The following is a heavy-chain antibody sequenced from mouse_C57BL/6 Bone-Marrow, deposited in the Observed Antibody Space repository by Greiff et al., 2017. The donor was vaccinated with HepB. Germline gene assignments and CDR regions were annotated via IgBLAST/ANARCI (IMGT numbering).Heavy chain of an antibody. CDR2: IYPGDGDT. J-gene: IGHJ3*01. V-gene: IGHV1-80*01. CDR3: ARHDYIAY. Sequence: QVQLKESGAELVKPGASVKISCKASGYAFSSYWMNWVKQRPGKGLEWIGQIYPGDGDTNYNGKFKGKATLTADKSSSTAYMQLSSLTSEDSAVYFCARHDYIAYWGRGTLVTVSA. D-gene: IGHD2-4*01. CDR1: GYAFSSYW.